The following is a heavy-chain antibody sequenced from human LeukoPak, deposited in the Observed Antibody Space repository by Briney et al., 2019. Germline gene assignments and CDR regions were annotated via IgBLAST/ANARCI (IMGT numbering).Heavy chain of an antibody. CDR3: ARDPRWEPPPISCSGGSCYSYFDY. V-gene: IGHV3-30-3*01. CDR2: ISYDGSNK. CDR1: GFTFSSYA. Sequence: PGGSLRLSCAASGFTFSSYAMHWVRQAPGKGLEWVAVISYDGSNKYYADSVKGRFTISRDNSKNTLYLQMNSLRAEDTAVYYCARDPRWEPPPISCSGGSCYSYFDYWGQGTLVTVSS. J-gene: IGHJ4*02. D-gene: IGHD2-15*01.